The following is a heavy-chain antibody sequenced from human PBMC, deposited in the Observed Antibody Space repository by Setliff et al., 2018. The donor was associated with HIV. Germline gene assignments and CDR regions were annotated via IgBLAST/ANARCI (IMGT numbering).Heavy chain of an antibody. Sequence: GGSLRLSCAASGFTFSSYSMNWVRQAPGKGLEWVSYISSSSSTIYYADSVKGRFTISRDNAKNSLYLQMNSLRAEDTAVYYCAKEGVGSWIDYWGQGTLVTVSS. CDR3: AKEGVGSWIDY. J-gene: IGHJ4*02. CDR1: GFTFSSYS. V-gene: IGHV3-48*01. CDR2: ISSSSSTI. D-gene: IGHD1-26*01.